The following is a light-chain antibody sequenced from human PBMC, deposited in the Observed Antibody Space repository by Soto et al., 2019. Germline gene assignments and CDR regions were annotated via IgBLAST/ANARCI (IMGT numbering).Light chain of an antibody. Sequence: DIQMTQSPTSLSASVGDRVTITCRASQGIRNFVAWYQQKPVKAPKLLIYAASTLQSGVPSRFSGSGSGTDFTLTINSLQPEDVATYSCQKYSSVPVFGPGTKVEIK. J-gene: IGKJ3*01. V-gene: IGKV1-27*01. CDR3: QKYSSVPV. CDR2: AAS. CDR1: QGIRNF.